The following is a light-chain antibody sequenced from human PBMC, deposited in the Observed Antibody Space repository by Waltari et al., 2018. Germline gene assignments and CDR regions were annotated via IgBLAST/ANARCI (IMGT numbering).Light chain of an antibody. CDR3: QQYNRWPPN. J-gene: IGKJ3*01. CDR1: QSVNNN. Sequence: EVVMTHSPATLSVSLGERAILSCRASQSVNNNLAWYQRKPGQAPRLLIYGASTRAAGCAARFSSSGAGTEFTLTISSLQSEDSAIYFCQQYNRWPPNFGPGTKVDIK. CDR2: GAS. V-gene: IGKV3-15*01.